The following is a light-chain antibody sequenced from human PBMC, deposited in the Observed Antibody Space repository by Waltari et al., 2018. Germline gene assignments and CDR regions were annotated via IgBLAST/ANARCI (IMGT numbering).Light chain of an antibody. V-gene: IGKV1-5*03. CDR3: QQYHTFYS. Sequence: DIQMTQSPSTLSASVGDTVTITCRASKSISHWLAWYQQKPGKAPKLLIYKTSILERWVPSRFSGVGSETEFALTISSLQPDDFATYHCQQYHTFYSFGQGTKLEIK. CDR2: KTS. J-gene: IGKJ2*03. CDR1: KSISHW.